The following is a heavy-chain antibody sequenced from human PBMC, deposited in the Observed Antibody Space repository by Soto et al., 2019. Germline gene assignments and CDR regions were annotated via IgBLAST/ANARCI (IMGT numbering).Heavy chain of an antibody. CDR2: INAGNGNT. D-gene: IGHD3-10*01. CDR3: ARDITMVRGVIITPGYYFDY. V-gene: IGHV1-3*01. CDR1: GYTFTSYA. J-gene: IGHJ4*02. Sequence: GASVKVSCKASGYTFTSYAMHWVRQAPGQRLEWMGWINAGNGNTKYSQKFQGRVTITRDTSASTAYMELSSLRSEDTAVYYCARDITMVRGVIITPGYYFDYWGQGTLVTVSP.